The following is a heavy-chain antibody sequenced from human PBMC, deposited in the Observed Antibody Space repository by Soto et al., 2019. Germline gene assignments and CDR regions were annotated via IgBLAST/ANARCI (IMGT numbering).Heavy chain of an antibody. Sequence: PGGYLRLSCTASGFTFSPYGMNWVRQAPGKGLEWVSYITSSSSGIYYAESMKGRFTVSRDDAQNSLFLQMNSLRDEDTAVYYFAREAYNTYYYHPLDAWGQGTSGT. CDR3: AREAYNTYYYHPLDA. V-gene: IGHV3-48*02. CDR1: GFTFSPYG. CDR2: ITSSSSGI. J-gene: IGHJ6*02. D-gene: IGHD1-1*01.